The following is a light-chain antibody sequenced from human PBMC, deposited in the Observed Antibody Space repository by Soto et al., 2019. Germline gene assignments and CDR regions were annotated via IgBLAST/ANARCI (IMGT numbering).Light chain of an antibody. J-gene: IGKJ4*01. Sequence: DIQLTQSPSFLSASVGDRVTITCRASQGISSYLAWYQQKPWKAPKVLIYAASTLQNVVPSRFSGSGSGTEFTLTISSLQPEDFATYYCQQLNTYPLTFGGGTKVEI. CDR3: QQLNTYPLT. CDR2: AAS. V-gene: IGKV1-9*01. CDR1: QGISSY.